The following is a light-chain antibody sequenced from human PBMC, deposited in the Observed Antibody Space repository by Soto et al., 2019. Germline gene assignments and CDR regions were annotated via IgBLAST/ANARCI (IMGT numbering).Light chain of an antibody. CDR2: GAS. Sequence: EIVMTQSPVTLSVSPGERATLSCRASQSVSSNLAWYQQKPGQAPRLLIYGASIRATGIPARFSGSGSGTEFTLTISSLQSEDFAVYYCQQYNNWLGTFGPGTKVDIK. V-gene: IGKV3D-15*01. CDR3: QQYNNWLGT. CDR1: QSVSSN. J-gene: IGKJ3*01.